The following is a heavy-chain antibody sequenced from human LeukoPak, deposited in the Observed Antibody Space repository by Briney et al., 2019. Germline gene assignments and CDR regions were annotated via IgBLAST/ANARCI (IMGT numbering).Heavy chain of an antibody. D-gene: IGHD2-15*01. Sequence: GASVKVSCKASGYTFTSYDINWVRQATGQGLEWMGWMNPNSGNTGYAQKFQGRVTMTRNTSISTAYMELSSLRSEDTAVYYCARGGSTSCYLRYCSGGIYYYYMDVWGKGTTVTVSS. CDR3: ARGGSTSCYLRYCSGGIYYYYMDV. CDR2: MNPNSGNT. V-gene: IGHV1-8*01. CDR1: GYTFTSYD. J-gene: IGHJ6*03.